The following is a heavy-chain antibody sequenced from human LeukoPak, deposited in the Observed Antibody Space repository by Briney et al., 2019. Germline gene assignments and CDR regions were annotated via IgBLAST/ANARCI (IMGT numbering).Heavy chain of an antibody. D-gene: IGHD3-22*01. Sequence: GGSLRLSCAASGFTFSGSAMHWVRQASGKGLEWVGRIRSKANSYATAYAASVKGRFTISRDDSKNTAYLQMNSLKTEDTAVYYCTRHEKHSSAFDYWGQGTLVTVSS. V-gene: IGHV3-73*01. CDR3: TRHEKHSSAFDY. CDR1: GFTFSGSA. CDR2: IRSKANSYAT. J-gene: IGHJ4*02.